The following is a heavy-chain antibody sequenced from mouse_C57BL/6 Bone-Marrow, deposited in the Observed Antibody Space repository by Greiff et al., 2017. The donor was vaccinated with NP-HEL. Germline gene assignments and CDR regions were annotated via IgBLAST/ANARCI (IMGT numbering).Heavy chain of an antibody. V-gene: IGHV14-4*01. D-gene: IGHD2-4*01. Sequence: EVQLVESGAELVRPGASVKLSCTASGFNIKDDYMHWVKQRPEQGLEWIGWIDPENGDTEYASKFQGKATITADTSSNTAYLQLSSLTSEDTAVYYCTTEEDDYDACFAYWGQGTLVTVSA. CDR3: TTEEDDYDACFAY. CDR2: IDPENGDT. J-gene: IGHJ3*01. CDR1: GFNIKDDY.